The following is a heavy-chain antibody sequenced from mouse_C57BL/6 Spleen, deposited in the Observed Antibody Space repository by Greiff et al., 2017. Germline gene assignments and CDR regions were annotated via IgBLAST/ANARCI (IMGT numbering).Heavy chain of an antibody. CDR3: ARRDYYGPWFAY. Sequence: EVQLKQSGPELVKPGASVKIPCKASGYTFTDYNMDWVKQSHGKSLEWIGDINPNNGGTIYNQKFKGKATLTVDKSSSTAYMELRSLTSEDTAVYYCARRDYYGPWFAYWGQGTLVTVSA. J-gene: IGHJ3*01. CDR2: INPNNGGT. D-gene: IGHD1-1*01. V-gene: IGHV1-18*01. CDR1: GYTFTDYN.